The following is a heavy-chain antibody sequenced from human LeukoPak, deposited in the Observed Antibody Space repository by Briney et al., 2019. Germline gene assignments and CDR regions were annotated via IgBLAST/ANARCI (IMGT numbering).Heavy chain of an antibody. J-gene: IGHJ5*02. CDR3: TKAPPGKFDP. Sequence: ASVKVSCKASGYIFTSYNIYWVRQAPGQGLEWMGIINPSGGSTNYAQKFQGRVTMTRDTSTSTVYMELSSLRAEDTAMYYCTKAPPGKFDPWGQGTLVTVSS. CDR1: GYIFTSYN. CDR2: INPSGGST. V-gene: IGHV1-46*01.